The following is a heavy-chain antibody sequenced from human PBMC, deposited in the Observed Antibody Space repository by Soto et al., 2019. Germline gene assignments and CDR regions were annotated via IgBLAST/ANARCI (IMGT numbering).Heavy chain of an antibody. J-gene: IGHJ4*02. CDR1: GGTVSSYA. Sequence: QLHLVQSGAEVKKAGSAVKVSCKASGGTVSSYAITWVRQAPGKGLEWMGVFIPIFVSAHYAPKFQARITITADESTSTAYMELSGLTSEATAIYYCARDVSSDTTGFRGYDLWGQGTQVTVSS. CDR3: ARDVSSDTTGFRGYDL. CDR2: FIPIFVSA. V-gene: IGHV1-69*01. D-gene: IGHD3-10*01.